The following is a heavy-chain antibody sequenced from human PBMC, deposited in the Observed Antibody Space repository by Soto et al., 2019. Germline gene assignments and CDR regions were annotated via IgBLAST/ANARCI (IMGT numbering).Heavy chain of an antibody. V-gene: IGHV3-7*03. J-gene: IGHJ6*02. CDR1: GLAVSEYW. Sequence: PGGSMRLSCAASGLAVSEYWMSWVRQDPGEGLEWVANIGQDGYEKHYLDSVRGRFTISRDNARNSLYLYVNSLRADDSAVYYCTRGTDLRFCTGYSCPRIDVWAPGTTVTVSS. CDR2: IGQDGYEK. CDR3: TRGTDLRFCTGYSCPRIDV. D-gene: IGHD2-8*02.